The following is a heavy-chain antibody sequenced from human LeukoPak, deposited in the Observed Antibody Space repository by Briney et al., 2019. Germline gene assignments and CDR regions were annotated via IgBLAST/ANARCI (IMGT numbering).Heavy chain of an antibody. CDR3: VRAPYGNYYYYYMDV. Sequence: GSLRLSCAASGFTFSSYAMSWVRQAPGKGLEWVSAVSGSGGITYYAGSVRGRFTISRDNSKNTLHLQMNSLRAEDTAVYYCVRAPYGNYYYYYMDVWGKGTTVTVSS. J-gene: IGHJ6*03. CDR2: VSGSGGIT. D-gene: IGHD3-10*01. V-gene: IGHV3-23*01. CDR1: GFTFSSYA.